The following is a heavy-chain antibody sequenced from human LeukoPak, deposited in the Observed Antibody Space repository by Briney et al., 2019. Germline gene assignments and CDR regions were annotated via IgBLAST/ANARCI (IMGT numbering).Heavy chain of an antibody. V-gene: IGHV3-23*01. D-gene: IGHD1/OR15-1a*01. CDR3: ICISGREEQFDP. Sequence: GGSLRLSCAASGFTFSSYAMSWVRQAPGKGLEWVSAISGSGGSTYYADSVKGRFTISRDNSKNTLYLQMNSLRAEDTAVYYYICISGREEQFDPWGQGTLVTVSS. J-gene: IGHJ5*02. CDR1: GFTFSSYA. CDR2: ISGSGGST.